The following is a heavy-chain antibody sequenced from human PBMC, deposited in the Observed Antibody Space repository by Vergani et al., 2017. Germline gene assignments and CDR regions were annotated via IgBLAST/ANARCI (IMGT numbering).Heavy chain of an antibody. Sequence: EVQLVESGGGLVQPGRSLRLSCAASGFTFDDYAMHWVRQAPGKGLEWVSGISWNSGSIGYADSVKGRFTISRDNAKNSLYLQMNSLRAEDTAVYYCAREAYCSSTSCYYFDYWGQGTLVTVSS. CDR2: ISWNSGSI. D-gene: IGHD2-2*01. CDR1: GFTFDDYA. CDR3: AREAYCSSTSCYYFDY. J-gene: IGHJ4*02. V-gene: IGHV3-9*01.